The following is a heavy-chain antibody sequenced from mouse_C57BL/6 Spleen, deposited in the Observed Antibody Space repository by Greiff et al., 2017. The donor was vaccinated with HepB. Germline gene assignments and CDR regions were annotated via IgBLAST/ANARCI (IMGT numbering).Heavy chain of an antibody. CDR2: IDPSDSYT. D-gene: IGHD1-1*01. J-gene: IGHJ4*01. Sequence: QVQLQQPGAELVRPGTSVKLSCKASGYTFTSYWMHWVKQRPGQGLEWIGVIDPSDSYTNYNQKFKGKATLTVDTSSSTAYMQLSSLTSEDSAVYYCARSITTVANYYAMDYWGQGTSVTVSS. V-gene: IGHV1-59*01. CDR1: GYTFTSYW. CDR3: ARSITTVANYYAMDY.